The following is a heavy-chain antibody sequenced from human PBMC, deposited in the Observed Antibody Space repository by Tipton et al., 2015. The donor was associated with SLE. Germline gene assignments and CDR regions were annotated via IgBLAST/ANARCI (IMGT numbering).Heavy chain of an antibody. CDR2: IYYSGST. CDR3: ASLDYYDSSGPMDY. CDR1: GGSISSYY. J-gene: IGHJ4*02. Sequence: TLSLTCTVSGGSISSYYWSWIRQPPGKGLEWIGYIYYSGSTNYNPSLKSRVTISVDTSKNQFSLKLSPVTAADTAVYYCASLDYYDSSGPMDYWGQGTLVTVSS. D-gene: IGHD3-22*01. V-gene: IGHV4-59*08.